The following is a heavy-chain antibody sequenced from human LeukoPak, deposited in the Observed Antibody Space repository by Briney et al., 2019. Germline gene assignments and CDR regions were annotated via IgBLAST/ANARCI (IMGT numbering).Heavy chain of an antibody. D-gene: IGHD3-22*01. J-gene: IGHJ1*01. CDR2: IIPIFGTA. CDR1: GGTFSSYA. Sequence: GASGKVSCKASGGTFSSYASSWVRQAPGQGLEWMGRIIPIFGTANYAQKFQGRVTITTDESTSTAYMELSSLRSEDTAVYYCARVYYYDSSGYYGTEAEYFQHWGQGTLVTVSS. V-gene: IGHV1-69*05. CDR3: ARVYYYDSSGYYGTEAEYFQH.